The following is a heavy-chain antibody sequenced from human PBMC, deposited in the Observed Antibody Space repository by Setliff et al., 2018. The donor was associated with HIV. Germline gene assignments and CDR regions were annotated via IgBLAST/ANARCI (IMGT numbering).Heavy chain of an antibody. CDR2: ISSSSSTI. Sequence: GGSLRLSCAASGFTFSSYSMNWVRQAPGKGLEWVSYISSSSSTIYYADSVKGRFTISRDNAKNSLYPQMNSLRAEDTAVYYCAKIQNPQGYYYDSSGYYPHPGSPDYWGQGTLVTVSS. J-gene: IGHJ4*02. CDR3: AKIQNPQGYYYDSSGYYPHPGSPDY. CDR1: GFTFSSYS. V-gene: IGHV3-48*01. D-gene: IGHD3-22*01.